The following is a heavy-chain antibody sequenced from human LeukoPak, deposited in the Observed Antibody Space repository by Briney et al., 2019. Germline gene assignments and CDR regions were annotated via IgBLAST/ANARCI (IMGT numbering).Heavy chain of an antibody. Sequence: GGSLRLSCAVSGLTFSSYTMTWVRQAPGKGLEWVSGISTSGGSTYYADSVKGRFTISRDNSKNTLYLQMNSLRAEDTAVYYCAVGATRYDYWGQGTLVTVSS. CDR1: GLTFSSYT. V-gene: IGHV3-23*01. CDR2: ISTSGGST. J-gene: IGHJ4*02. CDR3: AVGATRYDY. D-gene: IGHD1-26*01.